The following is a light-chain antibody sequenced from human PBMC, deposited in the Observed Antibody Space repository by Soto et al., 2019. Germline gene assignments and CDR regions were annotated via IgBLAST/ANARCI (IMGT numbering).Light chain of an antibody. CDR3: SSYAGRNIVV. CDR2: EVS. CDR1: SSDVGAYNY. V-gene: IGLV2-8*01. Sequence: QSALTQPPSASGSPGQSVTISCTGTSSDVGAYNYVSWYQQHPGKAPKLMIYEVSKRPSGVPYRFSGSKSGNTASLTVSGLQAEDEADYYCSSYAGRNIVVFGGGTKLTVL. J-gene: IGLJ2*01.